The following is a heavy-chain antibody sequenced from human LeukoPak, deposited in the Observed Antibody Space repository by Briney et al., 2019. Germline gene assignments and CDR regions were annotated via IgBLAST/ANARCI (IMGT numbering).Heavy chain of an antibody. V-gene: IGHV3-48*01. CDR2: ISSTSSTI. D-gene: IGHD3-9*01. CDR1: GFTFSSYS. CDR3: ARDSGYAGASDI. J-gene: IGHJ3*02. Sequence: PGGSLRLSCAASGFTFSSYSMHWVRQAPGKGLEWVSYISSTSSTIYYADSVKGRFTISRDNAKNSPYLQLNSLRGEDTAVYYCARDSGYAGASDIWGQGTMVTVSS.